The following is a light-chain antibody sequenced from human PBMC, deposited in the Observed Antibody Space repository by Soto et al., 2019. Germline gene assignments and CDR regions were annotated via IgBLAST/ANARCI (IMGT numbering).Light chain of an antibody. CDR3: QSCDSSLSGWDVV. V-gene: IGLV1-40*01. J-gene: IGLJ2*01. Sequence: QSVLTQPPSVSGAPGQRVTISCTGSSSNIGAGYDVHWYQQLPGTAPKLLIYGNSNRPSGVPDRFSGSKSGTSASLAITGLQAEEEAYYCCQSCDSSLSGWDVVYGGGHKWTVL. CDR1: SSNIGAGYD. CDR2: GNS.